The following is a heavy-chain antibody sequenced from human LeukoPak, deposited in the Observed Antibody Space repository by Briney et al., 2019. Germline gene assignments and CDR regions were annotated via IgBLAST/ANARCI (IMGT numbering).Heavy chain of an antibody. Sequence: GGSLRLSCAASGFTFSSYVMHWVRQAPGKGLEWVAIISYDGSNEYYADSVKGRFTISRDNSKNTLYLQMNSLRAADTAVYYCARLHYGDYGLDYWGQGTLVTVSS. D-gene: IGHD4-17*01. J-gene: IGHJ4*02. CDR2: ISYDGSNE. CDR1: GFTFSSYV. CDR3: ARLHYGDYGLDY. V-gene: IGHV3-30*04.